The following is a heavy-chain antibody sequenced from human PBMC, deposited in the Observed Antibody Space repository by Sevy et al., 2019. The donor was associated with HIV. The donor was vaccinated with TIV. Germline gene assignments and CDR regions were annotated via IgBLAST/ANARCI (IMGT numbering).Heavy chain of an antibody. V-gene: IGHV3-64*02. CDR2: ISSNGGST. Sequence: GGSLRLSCAASGXXFSSYAMHWVRXAPGKGLEYVSAISSNGGSTYYADSVKGRFTISRDNSKNTLYLQMGSLRAEDMAVYYCARGGVATIINDXXDXWGQGTMVTVSS. CDR1: GXXFSSYA. D-gene: IGHD5-12*01. CDR3: ARGGVATIINDXXDX. J-gene: IGHJ3*02.